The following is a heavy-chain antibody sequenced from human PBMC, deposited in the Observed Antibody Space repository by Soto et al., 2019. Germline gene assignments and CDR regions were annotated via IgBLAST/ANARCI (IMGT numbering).Heavy chain of an antibody. V-gene: IGHV3-9*01. CDR3: AKGGVVVADGYFDY. CDR1: GFIFDDYA. J-gene: IGHJ4*02. D-gene: IGHD2-15*01. CDR2: ISWNSGSI. Sequence: EGQLVESGGGLVQPGRSLRLSCAASGFIFDDYAMHWVRQAPGKGLEWVSGISWNSGSIGYADSVKARFTISRDNGKNHVYLQMNSLRAEDTALDYCAKGGVVVADGYFDYWGQGTLVTVSS.